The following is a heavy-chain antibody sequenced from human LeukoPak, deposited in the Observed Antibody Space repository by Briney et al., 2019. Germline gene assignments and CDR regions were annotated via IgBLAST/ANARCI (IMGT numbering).Heavy chain of an antibody. CDR3: ARATVVAATQVGTNFDY. Sequence: GASVKVSCKASGYTFTGYYMHWVRQAPGQGLEWMGRINPNSGGTNYAQKFQGRVTMTRDTSISTAYMELSRLRSDDTAAYYCARATVVAATQVGTNFDYWGQGTLVTVSS. J-gene: IGHJ4*02. V-gene: IGHV1-2*06. CDR1: GYTFTGYY. D-gene: IGHD2-15*01. CDR2: INPNSGGT.